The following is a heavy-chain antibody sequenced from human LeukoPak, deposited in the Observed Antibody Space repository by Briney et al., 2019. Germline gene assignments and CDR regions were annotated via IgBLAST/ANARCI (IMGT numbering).Heavy chain of an antibody. V-gene: IGHV3-74*01. CDR3: ARAPSEIGGYYPEYFRH. J-gene: IGHJ1*01. Sequence: GGSLRLSCAASGFTFSTYWMHWLRQAPGKGLVWVSRIKSDGSTNYADSVKGRFTISRDNAKNTVSLQMNSLRPEDTGVYYCARAPSEIGGYYPEYFRHWGQGTLVTVSS. CDR1: GFTFSTYW. D-gene: IGHD3-22*01. CDR2: IKSDGST.